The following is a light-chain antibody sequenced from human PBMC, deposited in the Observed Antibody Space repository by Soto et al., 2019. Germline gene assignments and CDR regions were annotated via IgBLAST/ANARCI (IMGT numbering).Light chain of an antibody. V-gene: IGKV1-12*01. CDR1: QDIRKY. CDR3: QQAYSYPIP. J-gene: IGKJ5*01. CDR2: DAS. Sequence: DIKMTQSPSTLSASVGDRVIITCRASQDIRKYLAWYQQQPGKAPKLLIHDASNLQAGVTSRFSGSGTGTDFTLTVSSLQPEDFATYYCQQAYSYPIPFGQGTRLAIK.